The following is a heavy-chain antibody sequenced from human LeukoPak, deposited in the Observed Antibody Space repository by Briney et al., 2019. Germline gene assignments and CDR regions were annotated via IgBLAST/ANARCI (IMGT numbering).Heavy chain of an antibody. CDR3: AKDRCSSTSCYLFDY. CDR2: FSGSGGST. V-gene: IGHV3-23*01. CDR1: GFTFSSYA. J-gene: IGHJ4*02. Sequence: GGSLRLSCAASGFTFSSYAMSWVRQAPGKGLEWVSAFSGSGGSTYYADSVKGRFTISRDNSKNTLFLQMNSLRAEDTAVYYRAKDRCSSTSCYLFDYWGQGTLVTVSS. D-gene: IGHD2-2*01.